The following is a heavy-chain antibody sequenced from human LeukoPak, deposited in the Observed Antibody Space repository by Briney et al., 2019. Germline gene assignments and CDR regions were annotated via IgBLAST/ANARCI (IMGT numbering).Heavy chain of an antibody. D-gene: IGHD3-10*01. CDR1: GFTFRSYA. V-gene: IGHV3-23*01. J-gene: IGHJ4*02. Sequence: GGSLRLSCEASGFTFRSYAMTWVHQAPGKGLEGVSAISGSGAKTYYADSVKGRFTISRDNSKNTLYLQMNSLRAEDTAVYYCARDSKRFGEFTNWGQGTLVTVSS. CDR3: ARDSKRFGEFTN. CDR2: ISGSGAKT.